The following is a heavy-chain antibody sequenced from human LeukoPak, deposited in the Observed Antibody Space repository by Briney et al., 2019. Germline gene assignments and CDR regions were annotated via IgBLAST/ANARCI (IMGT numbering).Heavy chain of an antibody. J-gene: IGHJ3*02. CDR1: GYTFTSYD. CDR2: MNPNSGNT. D-gene: IGHD6-19*01. Sequence: GASVKVSCKASGYTFTSYDINWVRQATGQGLEWMGWMNPNSGNTGYAQKFQGRVTMTRNTSISTVYMELSSLRSEDTAVYYCARDLRTIAVAGIGAFDIWGQGTMVTVSS. CDR3: ARDLRTIAVAGIGAFDI. V-gene: IGHV1-8*01.